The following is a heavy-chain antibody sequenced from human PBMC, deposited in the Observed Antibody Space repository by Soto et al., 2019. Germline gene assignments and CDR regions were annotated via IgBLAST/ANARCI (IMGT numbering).Heavy chain of an antibody. V-gene: IGHV5-51*01. D-gene: IGHD1-1*01. J-gene: IGHJ4*02. CDR1: GYSFTNYW. CDR3: ARQVWNDLLIAWGALDY. CDR2: IYPGDSDT. Sequence: GESLKISCKGSGYSFTNYWIGWVRQMPGKGLEWMGIIYPGDSDTKYSPSFQGQVIISADKSINTAYLQWSSLKASDTAMYYCARQVWNDLLIAWGALDYWGQGTLVTVSS.